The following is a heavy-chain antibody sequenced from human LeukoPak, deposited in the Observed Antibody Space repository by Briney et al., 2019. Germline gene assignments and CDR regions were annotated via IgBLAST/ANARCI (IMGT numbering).Heavy chain of an antibody. CDR2: INPNSGGT. D-gene: IGHD3-22*01. CDR3: ARVDYDSSGYFLPAQQ. CDR1: GYTFTGYY. J-gene: IGHJ1*01. Sequence: ASVKVSCKASGYTFTGYYMHWVRQAPGQGLEWMGWINPNSGGTNYAQKFQGRVTMTRDTSISTAYMELSRLRSDDTAVYYCARVDYDSSGYFLPAQQWGQGTLVTVSS. V-gene: IGHV1-2*02.